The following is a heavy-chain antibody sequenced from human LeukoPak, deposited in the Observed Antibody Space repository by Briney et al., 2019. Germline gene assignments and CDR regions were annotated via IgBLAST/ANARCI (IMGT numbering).Heavy chain of an antibody. CDR3: AKGGLTGYQIIDY. J-gene: IGHJ4*02. CDR1: GFTVSSNY. CDR2: IYSGGGT. Sequence: GGSLRLSCAASGFTVSSNYMSWVRQAPGKGLEWVSVIYSGGGTYYADSVKGRFTISRDNSKNTLYLQMNSLRAEDTAVYYCAKGGLTGYQIIDYWGQGTLVTVSS. V-gene: IGHV3-53*01. D-gene: IGHD3-9*01.